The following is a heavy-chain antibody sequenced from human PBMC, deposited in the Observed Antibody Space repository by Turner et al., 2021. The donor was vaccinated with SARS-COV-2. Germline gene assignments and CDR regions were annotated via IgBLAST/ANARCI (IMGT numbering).Heavy chain of an antibody. CDR1: GGSISSSSYY. D-gene: IGHD1-26*01. CDR3: AGEVVVLTTTHYGMDV. J-gene: IGHJ6*02. Sequence: QLQLQEPGPGLVKPSETLSLTCTVSGGSISSSSYYWGWIRQPPGKGLEWIGSIYYSGSTYYNPSLKSRVTISVDTSKNQFSLKLSSVTAADTAVYYCAGEVVVLTTTHYGMDVWGQGTTVTVSS. CDR2: IYYSGST. V-gene: IGHV4-39*01.